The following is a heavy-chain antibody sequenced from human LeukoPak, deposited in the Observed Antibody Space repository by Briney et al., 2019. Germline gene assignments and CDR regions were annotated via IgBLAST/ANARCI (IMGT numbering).Heavy chain of an antibody. J-gene: IGHJ4*02. CDR1: GFTFSSYS. CDR2: IKQDGSEK. CDR3: ARDSEQNVLLWL. D-gene: IGHD3-10*01. V-gene: IGHV3-7*01. Sequence: GGSLRLSCAASGFTFSSYSMNWVRQAPGKGLEWVANIKQDGSEKYYVDSVKGRFTISRDNAKNSLYLQMNSLRVEDTAVYYCARDSEQNVLLWLWGQGTLVTVSS.